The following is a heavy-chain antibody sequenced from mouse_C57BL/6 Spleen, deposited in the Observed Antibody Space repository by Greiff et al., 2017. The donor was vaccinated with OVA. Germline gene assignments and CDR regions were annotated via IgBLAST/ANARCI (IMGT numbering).Heavy chain of an antibody. J-gene: IGHJ2*01. V-gene: IGHV3-6*01. CDR1: GYSITSGYY. D-gene: IGHD2-3*01. CDR3: ARTRHDGYFDY. CDR2: ISYDGSN. Sequence: EVQLVESGPGLVKPSQSLSLTCSVTGYSITSGYYWNWIRQFPGNKLEWMGYISYDGSNNYNPSLKNRISITRDTSKNQFFLKLNSVTTEDTATYYCARTRHDGYFDYWGQGTTLTVSS.